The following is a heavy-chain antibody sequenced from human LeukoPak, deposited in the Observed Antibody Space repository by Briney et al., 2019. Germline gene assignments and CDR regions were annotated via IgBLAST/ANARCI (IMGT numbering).Heavy chain of an antibody. CDR3: ATDPTRSYDALNY. J-gene: IGHJ4*02. CDR2: ISYDGSNK. Sequence: GGSLRLSCAASGFTFSSYTLHWVRQAPGKGLEWVALISYDGSNKYYADSVKGRFTISRGNSKNTLYLQMNSLKPEDTAVYYCATDPTRSYDALNYWGQGTLVTVSS. D-gene: IGHD3-22*01. V-gene: IGHV3-30-3*01. CDR1: GFTFSSYT.